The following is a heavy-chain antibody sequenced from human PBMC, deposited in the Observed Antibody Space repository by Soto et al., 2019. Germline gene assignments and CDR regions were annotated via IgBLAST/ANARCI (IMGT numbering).Heavy chain of an antibody. CDR2: IYYSGST. D-gene: IGHD1-26*01. Sequence: SETLYLTCTVSGVSIISGGYYWILIRQHSGKGLEWIGYIYYSGSTYYSPSLKSRVTISVDTSKNQFSLRLSSVTAADTAVYYCARSSYSGSYSRSPFDDWGQGTLVTVSS. V-gene: IGHV4-31*03. CDR1: GVSIISGGYY. J-gene: IGHJ4*02. CDR3: ARSSYSGSYSRSPFDD.